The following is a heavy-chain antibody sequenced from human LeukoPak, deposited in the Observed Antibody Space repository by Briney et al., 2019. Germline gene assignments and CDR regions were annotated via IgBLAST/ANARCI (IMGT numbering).Heavy chain of an antibody. V-gene: IGHV3-23*01. J-gene: IGHJ4*02. CDR3: AKALGGSGSNFDY. CDR1: GYTFSSYA. CDR2: ISGSGGST. D-gene: IGHD3-10*01. Sequence: GGSLRLFCAASGYTFSSYAMSWVRQAPGKGLEWVSTISGSGGSTYYADSVKGRFTISRDNSKNTLYLQMNSLRAEDTAVYYCAKALGGSGSNFDYWGQGTLVTVSS.